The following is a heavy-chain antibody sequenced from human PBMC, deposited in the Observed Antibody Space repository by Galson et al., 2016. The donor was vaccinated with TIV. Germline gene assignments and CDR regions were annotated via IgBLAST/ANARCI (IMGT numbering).Heavy chain of an antibody. CDR2: INPSSGGT. CDR3: AKGEGNTHGFDA. CDR1: GYTFTDYY. J-gene: IGHJ5*01. D-gene: IGHD4-23*01. V-gene: IGHV1-2*04. Sequence: SVKVSCKASGYTFTDYYIHWVRQAPGHGLEWMGWINPSSGGTLFARKLQDWVTLTRDTSINTTYMDLSRLKPDDTAVYYCAKGEGNTHGFDAWGQGTMVTVSS.